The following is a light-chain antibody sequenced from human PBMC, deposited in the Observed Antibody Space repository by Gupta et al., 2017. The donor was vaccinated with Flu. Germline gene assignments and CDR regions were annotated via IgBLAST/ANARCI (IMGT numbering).Light chain of an antibody. CDR2: YAS. CDR1: EGIGSN. V-gene: IGKV6-21*01. CDR3: QHTNSLLTT. Sequence: ETVLTQSPEFQSVTPRETVTITCQASEGIGSNLHWFQQKPHQSPKLLIKYASQSCPGVPSRFSGSRSGTDYTLTIHGLEAEDAATYYCQHTNSLLTTFGQGTKLEI. J-gene: IGKJ2*01.